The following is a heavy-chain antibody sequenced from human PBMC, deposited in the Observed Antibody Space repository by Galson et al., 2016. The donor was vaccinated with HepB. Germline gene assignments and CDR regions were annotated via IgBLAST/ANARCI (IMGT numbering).Heavy chain of an antibody. D-gene: IGHD2/OR15-2a*01. J-gene: IGHJ6*02. V-gene: IGHV4-34*01. Sequence: SETLSLTCAVYGGSFSNYDWSWIRQPPGRGLEWIGEINRGGSTKYDPSLKSRVTISVETSKNQFSLKLSSVTAADTAVYYCARGRAVTTTFVDYYDGLDVWGQGTTVTVSS. CDR1: GGSFSNYD. CDR2: INRGGST. CDR3: ARGRAVTTTFVDYYDGLDV.